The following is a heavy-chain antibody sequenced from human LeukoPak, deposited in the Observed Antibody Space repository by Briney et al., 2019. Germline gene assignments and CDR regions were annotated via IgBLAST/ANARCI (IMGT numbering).Heavy chain of an antibody. D-gene: IGHD2-15*01. CDR2: IYYSGST. Sequence: SETLSLTCTVSGGAISSGGYYCSWIRQHPGKGLEWIGYIYYSGSTYYNPSLKSRVTISVDTSKNQFSLKLSSVTAADTAVYYCARVTLRFNWFDPWGQGTLVTVSS. V-gene: IGHV4-31*03. J-gene: IGHJ5*02. CDR1: GGAISSGGYY. CDR3: ARVTLRFNWFDP.